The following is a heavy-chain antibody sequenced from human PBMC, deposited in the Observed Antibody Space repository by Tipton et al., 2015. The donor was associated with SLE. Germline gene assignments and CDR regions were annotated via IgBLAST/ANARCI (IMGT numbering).Heavy chain of an antibody. CDR1: VSVGSITNYY. D-gene: IGHD3-22*01. CDR3: TRDPYYYDSSGSPYSY. CDR2: FYTSERT. Sequence: TLSLTCTVSVSVGSITNYYWHWIRQPAGQGLEWIGRFYTSERTNYNPSLKSRITMSVDTSKNQFSLKLSSVTAADTAVYYYTRDPYYYDSSGSPYSYWGQGTLVTVSS. V-gene: IGHV4-4*07. J-gene: IGHJ4*02.